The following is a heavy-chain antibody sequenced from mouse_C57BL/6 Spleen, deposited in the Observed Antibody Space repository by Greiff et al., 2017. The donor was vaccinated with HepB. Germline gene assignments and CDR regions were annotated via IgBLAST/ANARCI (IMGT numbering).Heavy chain of an antibody. Sequence: QVQLQQSGPGLVQPSQSLSITCTVSGFSLTSYGVHWVRQPPGKGLEWLGGIWSGGSTDYNAAFISSLSISKDNYKSPVFFKMNSLKADDTAIYYCAKNEGDSSGLYAMDYWGQGTSVTVSS. CDR1: GFSLTSYG. J-gene: IGHJ4*01. CDR3: AKNEGDSSGLYAMDY. D-gene: IGHD3-2*02. V-gene: IGHV2-4*01. CDR2: IWSGGST.